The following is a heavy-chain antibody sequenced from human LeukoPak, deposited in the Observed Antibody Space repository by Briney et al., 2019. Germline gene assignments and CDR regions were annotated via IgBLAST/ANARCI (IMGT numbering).Heavy chain of an antibody. Sequence: GGSLRLSCAASGFSFSTYAMSWVRQAPGKGLECVSIMSGSGGNTYYVDSVKGRFTISRVQSTNTVYLQMNSLRADDTAVYYCAKAHCSSTSCSRADNWGQGTLVTVSS. D-gene: IGHD2-2*01. CDR1: GFSFSTYA. V-gene: IGHV3-23*01. CDR3: AKAHCSSTSCSRADN. CDR2: MSGSGGNT. J-gene: IGHJ4*02.